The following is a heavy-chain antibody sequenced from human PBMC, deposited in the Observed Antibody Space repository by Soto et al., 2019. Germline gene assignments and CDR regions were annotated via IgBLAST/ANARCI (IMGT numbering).Heavy chain of an antibody. Sequence: PGGSLRLSCAASGFPFDDYSMNWVRQVPGKGLEWVSLISWDGADTYYADSVKGRFTVSRDNSKNSLCLQMNSLTTEDTALYSLGKFGWGGSNPESHPFYIWVQGKKVT. CDR1: GFPFDDYS. J-gene: IGHJ3*02. CDR2: ISWDGADT. CDR3: GKFGWGGSNPESHPFYI. D-gene: IGHD3-16*01. V-gene: IGHV3-43*01.